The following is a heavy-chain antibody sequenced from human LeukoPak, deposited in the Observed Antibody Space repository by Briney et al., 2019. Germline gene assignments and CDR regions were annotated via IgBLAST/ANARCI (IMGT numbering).Heavy chain of an antibody. Sequence: PGGSLRLSCAASGFTFSSYPMSWVRRAPGKGLEWVSAIGGSGGDTYYADSVKGRFTISRDNSKNTLYLQMNSLRAEDTALYYCATSSGWYPKYFDYWGQGTLVTVSS. CDR2: IGGSGGDT. CDR3: ATSSGWYPKYFDY. D-gene: IGHD6-19*01. CDR1: GFTFSSYP. J-gene: IGHJ4*02. V-gene: IGHV3-23*01.